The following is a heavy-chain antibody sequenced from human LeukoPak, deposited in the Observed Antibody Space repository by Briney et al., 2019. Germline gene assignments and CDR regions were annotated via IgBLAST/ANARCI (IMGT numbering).Heavy chain of an antibody. CDR1: GFTFINYW. CDR2: IKQDGSEK. Sequence: PGGSLRLSCAASGFTFINYWMSWVRQAPGKGLEWVANIKQDGSEKYYVDSVKDRFTISRDNAKNSLYLQMNSLRAEDAAVYYCTRENWYIDYWGQGTWSPSPQ. V-gene: IGHV3-7*01. J-gene: IGHJ4*02. CDR3: TRENWYIDY.